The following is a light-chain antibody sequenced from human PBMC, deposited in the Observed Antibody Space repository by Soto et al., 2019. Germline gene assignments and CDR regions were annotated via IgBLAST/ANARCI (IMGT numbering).Light chain of an antibody. Sequence: QSVLTQPPSASGTPGQRVTISCSGSSSNIGSNYVYWYQQLPGTAPKLLIYRNNQRPSGVPDRFSGYKSGTSASLAISGLRSEDEADYYCAAGDDSLSGHVVFGGGTKLTVL. CDR2: RNN. CDR3: AAGDDSLSGHVV. V-gene: IGLV1-47*01. CDR1: SSNIGSNY. J-gene: IGLJ2*01.